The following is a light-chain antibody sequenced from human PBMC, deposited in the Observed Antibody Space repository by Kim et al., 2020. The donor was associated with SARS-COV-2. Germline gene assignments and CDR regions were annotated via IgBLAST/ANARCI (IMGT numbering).Light chain of an antibody. Sequence: GKTVTVSCSGSSSNIGRNTVNWYQQLPGTAPNPLIYVNFQRPSGVADRFSGSKSGTSASLAISGLQSEDEADYFCAAWDDNVNGPVFGGGTQLTVL. CDR3: AAWDDNVNGPV. CDR2: VNF. CDR1: SSNIGRNT. J-gene: IGLJ7*01. V-gene: IGLV1-44*01.